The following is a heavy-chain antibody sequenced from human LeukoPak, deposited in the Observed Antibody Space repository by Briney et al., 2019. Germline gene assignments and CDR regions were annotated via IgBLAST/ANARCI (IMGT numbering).Heavy chain of an antibody. V-gene: IGHV1-18*01. Sequence: ASVKVSCKASGYTFTSYGISWVRQAPGQGLEWMGWISAYNGNTNYAQKLQGRVTMTTDTSTSTAYMELSSLRSEDTAVYYCARDYGQAGTTIFDPWGQGTLVTVSS. CDR2: ISAYNGNT. CDR1: GYTFTSYG. CDR3: ARDYGQAGTTIFDP. D-gene: IGHD1-7*01. J-gene: IGHJ5*02.